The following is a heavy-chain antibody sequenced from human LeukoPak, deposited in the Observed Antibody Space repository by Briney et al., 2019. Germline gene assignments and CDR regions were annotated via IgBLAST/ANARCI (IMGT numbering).Heavy chain of an antibody. Sequence: SEALPLTCAVSGGSIGSYYWSWLRQTPGRGLEWIGYIYYSGGTNYNPSLKSRVTISVDTSKNQFSLKLSSVTAADTAVYYCARQGHDYGGNPRPFDYWGQGTLVTVSS. J-gene: IGHJ4*02. CDR2: IYYSGGT. CDR1: GGSIGSYY. D-gene: IGHD4-23*01. CDR3: ARQGHDYGGNPRPFDY. V-gene: IGHV4-59*08.